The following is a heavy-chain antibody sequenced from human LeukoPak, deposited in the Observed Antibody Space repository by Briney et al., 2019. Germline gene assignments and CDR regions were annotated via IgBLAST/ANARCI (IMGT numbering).Heavy chain of an antibody. J-gene: IGHJ4*02. CDR2: ISGSDYA. V-gene: IGHV3-23*01. CDR1: GFTFSNYA. D-gene: IGHD3-9*01. CDR3: AKGVRYLDWWILDY. Sequence: GGSLRLSCAASGFTFSNYAMGWVRQAPGKGLEWVSGISGSDYAYYTDSVKGRFAISRDNSKNTLYLQMNTLRAEDTAVYYCAKGVRYLDWWILDYWGQGTLVPVSS.